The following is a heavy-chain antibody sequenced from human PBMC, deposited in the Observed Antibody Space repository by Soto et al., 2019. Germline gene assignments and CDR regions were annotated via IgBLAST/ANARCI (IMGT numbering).Heavy chain of an antibody. V-gene: IGHV1-69*01. J-gene: IGHJ6*02. D-gene: IGHD1-1*01. CDR2: IIPIFGTA. Sequence: QVQLVQSGAEVKKPGSSVKVSCKASGGTFSSYAISWVRQAPGQGLEWMGGIIPIFGTANYAQKFKGRVTIAAEESQRTAYMELSSLRSEETAVYYCARAGTVTTNWYYDYGMDVWGQGTTVTVSS. CDR1: GGTFSSYA. CDR3: ARAGTVTTNWYYDYGMDV.